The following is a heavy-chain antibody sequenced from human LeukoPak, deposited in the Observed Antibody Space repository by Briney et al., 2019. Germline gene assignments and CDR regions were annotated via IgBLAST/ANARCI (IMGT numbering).Heavy chain of an antibody. D-gene: IGHD2-15*01. CDR2: IKSKSDGGTI. CDR3: TTRRQDGW. V-gene: IGHV3-15*01. Sequence: GGSLRLSCAASGITFSDYYMSWIRQAPGKGLEWVGRIKSKSDGGTIDYAAPVKGRFTISRDDSRNTLYLQMNSLKTEDTAVYYCTTRRQDGWWGQGTLVTVS. J-gene: IGHJ4*02. CDR1: GITFSDYY.